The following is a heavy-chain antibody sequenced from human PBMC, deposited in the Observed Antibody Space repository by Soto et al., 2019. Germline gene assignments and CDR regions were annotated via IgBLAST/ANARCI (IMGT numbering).Heavy chain of an antibody. J-gene: IGHJ6*02. CDR3: ARRQWLVGGYYYGMDV. D-gene: IGHD6-19*01. CDR2: ISAYNVNT. Sequence: QVQLVQSGAEVKKPGASVKVSCKASGYTFTSYGISWVRQAPGQGLEWMGWISAYNVNTNYAQKLQGRVTITTDTSTSTAYMELRSLRSDDTAVYYCARRQWLVGGYYYGMDVWGQGTTVTVSS. V-gene: IGHV1-18*01. CDR1: GYTFTSYG.